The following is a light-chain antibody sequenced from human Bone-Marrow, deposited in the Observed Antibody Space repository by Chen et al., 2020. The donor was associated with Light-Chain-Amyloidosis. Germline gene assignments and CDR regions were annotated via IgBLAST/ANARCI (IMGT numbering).Light chain of an antibody. V-gene: IGLV2-14*01. CDR2: DVS. J-gene: IGLJ3*02. Sequence: QSALPQPASASGSPGQSITISCTGPSSDVGGYNYVSWYQQHPGKAPKLMIYDVSNRPSGVSNRFSGSKSGNTASLTISGLQAEDEADYYCSSYTSSSTPNWVFGGGTKLTVL. CDR1: SSDVGGYNY. CDR3: SSYTSSSTPNWV.